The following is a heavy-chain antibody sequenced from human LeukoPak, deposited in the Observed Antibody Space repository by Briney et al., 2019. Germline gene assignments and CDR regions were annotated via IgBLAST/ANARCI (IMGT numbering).Heavy chain of an antibody. V-gene: IGHV1-46*01. CDR3: ATDLHCSSTSCPFDY. CDR2: ISSSGGST. Sequence: EASVKVSCKASGYTFTSQYVHWVRQAPGQGLEWLGIISSSGGSTKYAQKFQGRVTMTEDTSTDTAYMELSSLRSEDTAVYYCATDLHCSSTSCPFDYWGQGTLVTVSS. CDR1: GYTFTSQY. D-gene: IGHD2-2*01. J-gene: IGHJ4*02.